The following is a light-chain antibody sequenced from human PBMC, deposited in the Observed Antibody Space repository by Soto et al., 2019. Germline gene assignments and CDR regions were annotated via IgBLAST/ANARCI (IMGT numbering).Light chain of an antibody. Sequence: QPVLTQPPSASGTPGQRVTISCSGSGSNIGSNTVDWYQQLPGTAPKLLIYSNNQRPSGVPDRFSGSKSGTSVSLAISGLQSEDKADYYCAAWDDSLNGRLFGTGTKLTVL. CDR3: AAWDDSLNGRL. J-gene: IGLJ1*01. CDR1: GSNIGSNT. CDR2: SNN. V-gene: IGLV1-44*01.